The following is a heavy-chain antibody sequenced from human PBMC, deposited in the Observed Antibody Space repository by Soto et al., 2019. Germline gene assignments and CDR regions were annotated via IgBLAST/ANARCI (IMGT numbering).Heavy chain of an antibody. J-gene: IGHJ4*02. CDR2: MNSNNGDP. CDR1: GYTFSSCD. CDR3: ATSQYCINGVCPFDY. Sequence: GASVKVSCKTSGYTFSSCDINWVRQASGQGLEWMGWMNSNNGDPGYARNFQGRVTVTRDTSTRTVYMELSNLQSDDTAVYYCATSQYCINGVCPFDYWGQGTLVTVSS. V-gene: IGHV1-8*01. D-gene: IGHD2-8*01.